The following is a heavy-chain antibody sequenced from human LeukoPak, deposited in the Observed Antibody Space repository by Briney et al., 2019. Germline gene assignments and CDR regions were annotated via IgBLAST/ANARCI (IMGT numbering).Heavy chain of an antibody. D-gene: IGHD6-6*01. CDR1: GFSFEDYA. J-gene: IGHJ4*02. Sequence: PGGSLRLSCAASGFSFEDYAMHWVRQAPGKGLEWVSGISWNSGSIGYADSVKGRFTISRDNAKNSLYLQMNSLRAEDTALYYCAKGGYSSSQYYFDYWGRGTLVTVSS. CDR2: ISWNSGSI. V-gene: IGHV3-9*01. CDR3: AKGGYSSSQYYFDY.